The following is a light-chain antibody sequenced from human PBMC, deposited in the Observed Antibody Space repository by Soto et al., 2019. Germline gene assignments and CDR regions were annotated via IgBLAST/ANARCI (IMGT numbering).Light chain of an antibody. CDR3: KLSYCTPIS. J-gene: IGKJ5*01. CDR1: QSISSH. CDR2: TAS. V-gene: IGKV1-39*01. Sequence: DIRMTQSPSSLSASVGDTVTITCRASQSISSHLNWYHQKPGKSPNLVRCTASNLQSGVPSRFSGSGSGTDFTLTISCLQPEDLATYYCKLSYCTPISFGQGARLEI.